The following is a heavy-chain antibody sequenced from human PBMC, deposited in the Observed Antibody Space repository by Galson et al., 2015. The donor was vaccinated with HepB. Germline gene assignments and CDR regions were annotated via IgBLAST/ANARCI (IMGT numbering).Heavy chain of an antibody. J-gene: IGHJ4*02. D-gene: IGHD4-17*01. V-gene: IGHV3-30-3*01. CDR3: ARDGMTTVTNTPPYYFDY. Sequence: SLRLSCAASGFTFSSYAMHWVRQAPGKGLEWVAVISYDGSNKYYADSVKGRFTISRDNSKNTLYLQMNSLRAEDTAVYYCARDGMTTVTNTPPYYFDYWGQGTLVTVSS. CDR1: GFTFSSYA. CDR2: ISYDGSNK.